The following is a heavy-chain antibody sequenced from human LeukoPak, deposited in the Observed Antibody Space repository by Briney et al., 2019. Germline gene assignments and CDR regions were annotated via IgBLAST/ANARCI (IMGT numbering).Heavy chain of an antibody. CDR3: ARITGAVAGTGYFDL. CDR1: GGTFSSQA. CDR2: IILNLGIS. J-gene: IGHJ2*01. D-gene: IGHD6-19*01. V-gene: IGHV1-69*04. Sequence: GASVKVSCKASGGTFSSQAISWVRQAPGQGLEWMGRIILNLGISHYAQKFQGRVTITADKSTSTAYVELSSLRSEDTAVYYCARITGAVAGTGYFDLWGRGTLVTVSS.